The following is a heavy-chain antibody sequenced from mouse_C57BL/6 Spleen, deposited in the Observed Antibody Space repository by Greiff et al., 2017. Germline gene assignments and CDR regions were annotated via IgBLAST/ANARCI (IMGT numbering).Heavy chain of an antibody. CDR3: AIRDDCALYAMDY. D-gene: IGHD2-4*01. CDR2: IDPANGNT. CDR1: GFNIKNTY. V-gene: IGHV14-3*01. Sequence: EVQLQQSVAELVRPGASVKLSCTASGFNIKNTYMHWVKQRPEQGLEWIGRIDPANGNTKYAPKFQGTATITADTSSNTAYLQLSSLTSEDTAIYYCAIRDDCALYAMDYWGQGTSVTVSS. J-gene: IGHJ4*01.